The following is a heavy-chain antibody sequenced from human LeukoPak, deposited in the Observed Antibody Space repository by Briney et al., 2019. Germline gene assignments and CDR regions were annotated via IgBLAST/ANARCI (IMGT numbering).Heavy chain of an antibody. CDR3: ARDIGGYVGSSYYYYMDV. Sequence: SETLSLTCTVSGGSISSSSYYWSWIRQPAGKGLEWIGRIYTSGSTNYNPSLKSRVTISVDTSKNQFSLRLSSVTAADTALYYCARDIGGYVGSSYYYYMDVWGKGTTVTVSS. CDR2: IYTSGST. V-gene: IGHV4-61*02. CDR1: GGSISSSSYY. J-gene: IGHJ6*03. D-gene: IGHD3-10*01.